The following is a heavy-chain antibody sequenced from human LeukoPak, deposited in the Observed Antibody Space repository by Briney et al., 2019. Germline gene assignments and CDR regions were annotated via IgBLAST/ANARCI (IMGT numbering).Heavy chain of an antibody. D-gene: IGHD3-3*01. Sequence: GRPLNTPGKSSGYSFTSYWDGWARQMPGKGLEWMGIIYPGDSDTRYSPSFQGQVTISADKSISTAYLQWSSLKASDTAMYYCARRDDFWSGNDDYWGQGTLVTVSS. CDR1: GYSFTSYW. J-gene: IGHJ4*02. CDR3: ARRDDFWSGNDDY. V-gene: IGHV5-51*01. CDR2: IYPGDSDT.